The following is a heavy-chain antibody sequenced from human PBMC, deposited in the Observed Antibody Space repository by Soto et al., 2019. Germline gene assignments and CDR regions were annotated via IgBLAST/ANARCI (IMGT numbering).Heavy chain of an antibody. V-gene: IGHV1-2*04. D-gene: IGHD2-8*01. CDR2: INPNTGGT. CDR3: ARVNGDAPPRGMDV. J-gene: IGHJ6*02. CDR1: GYTFIDYY. Sequence: QVQLVQSGTEVKKPGASVNVSCKASGYTFIDYYIHWVRQAPGQGLEWMGRINPNTGGTYYAQNFQAWVTMTRDTSLSTAYMELTRLRSDDTAVYYGARVNGDAPPRGMDVWGQGTTVTVSS.